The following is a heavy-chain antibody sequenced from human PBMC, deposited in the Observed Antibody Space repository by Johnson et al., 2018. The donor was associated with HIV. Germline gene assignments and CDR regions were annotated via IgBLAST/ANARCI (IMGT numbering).Heavy chain of an antibody. CDR1: GFTVSASS. D-gene: IGHD2-2*01. Sequence: VQLVESGGGLIQPGGSLRLSCAASGFTVSASSMIWVRQAPGEGLKWVSLIYTGDSTSYADSVKGRFTISRDNSKNTLYLQMNSLRAEDTAVYFCARGYCTSSSHCDAFDLWGQGTMVTVSS. CDR2: IYTGDST. CDR3: ARGYCTSSSHCDAFDL. V-gene: IGHV3-66*03. J-gene: IGHJ3*01.